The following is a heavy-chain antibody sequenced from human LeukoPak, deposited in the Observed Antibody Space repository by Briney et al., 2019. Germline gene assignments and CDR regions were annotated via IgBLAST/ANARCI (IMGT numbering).Heavy chain of an antibody. CDR1: GYSFTGYY. J-gene: IGHJ3*02. V-gene: IGHV1-2*02. CDR2: INPDSGGI. CDR3: ARGPHALDI. Sequence: APVKVSCKASGYSFTGYYIHWVRQAPGQGLEWMGWINPDSGGIIYAQKFQGRVTMTRDTSISTAYMELTGLRSDDTAVYYCARGPHALDIWGQGTMVTVSS.